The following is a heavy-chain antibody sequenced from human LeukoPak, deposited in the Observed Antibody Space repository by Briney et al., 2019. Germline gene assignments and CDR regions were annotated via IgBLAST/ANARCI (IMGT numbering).Heavy chain of an antibody. V-gene: IGHV3-53*05. Sequence: GGSPRLSCAASGFTVSSNYMSWVRQAPGKGLEWVSLIYSGGSTYYADSVKGRFTISRDNSKSTLYLQMNSLRAEDTAVYYCAMNWNCDYWGQGTLVTVSS. CDR1: GFTVSSNY. J-gene: IGHJ4*02. CDR2: IYSGGST. D-gene: IGHD1-1*01. CDR3: AMNWNCDY.